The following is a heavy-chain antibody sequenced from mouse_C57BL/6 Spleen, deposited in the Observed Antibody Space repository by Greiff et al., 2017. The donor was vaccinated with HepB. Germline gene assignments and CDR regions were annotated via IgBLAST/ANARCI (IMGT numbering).Heavy chain of an antibody. V-gene: IGHV1-82*01. CDR3: ARGGLRGLDY. CDR2: IYPGDGDT. Sequence: QVQLQQSGPELVKPGASVKISCKASGYAFSSSWMNWVKQRPGKGLEWIGRIYPGDGDTNYNGKFKGKATLTADKSSSTAYMQLSSLTSEDSAVYVCARGGLRGLDYWGQGTTLTVSS. J-gene: IGHJ2*01. D-gene: IGHD2-4*01. CDR1: GYAFSSSW.